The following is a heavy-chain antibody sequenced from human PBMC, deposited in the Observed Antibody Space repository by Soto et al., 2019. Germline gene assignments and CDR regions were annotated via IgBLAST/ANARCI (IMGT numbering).Heavy chain of an antibody. CDR1: GYSFAGYW. CDR2: IDPSDSQT. D-gene: IGHD2-2*01. Sequence: PGESLKISCKGSGYSFAGYWITWVRQKPGKGLEWMGRIDPSDSQTYYSPSFRGHVTISATKSINTAYLQWSSLKASDTAMYFCATREIGCCPTSCHTNCYYGLDVWGQGTTVTVSS. J-gene: IGHJ6*02. CDR3: ATREIGCCPTSCHTNCYYGLDV. V-gene: IGHV5-10-1*01.